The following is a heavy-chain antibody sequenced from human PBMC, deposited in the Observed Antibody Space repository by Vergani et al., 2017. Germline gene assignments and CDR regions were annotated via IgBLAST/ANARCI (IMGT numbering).Heavy chain of an antibody. D-gene: IGHD5-18*01. J-gene: IGHJ4*02. CDR2: IWYDGSNK. CDR3: ARDGISYDSTTIDY. V-gene: IGHV3-33*01. CDR1: GFTFSSYG. Sequence: QVQLVESGGGVVQPGRSLRLSCAASGFTFSSYGMHWVRQAPGKGLEWVAVIWYDGSNKYYADSVKGRFTISRDNSKNTLYLQMNSLRAEDTAVYYCARDGISYDSTTIDYWGQGTLVTVSS.